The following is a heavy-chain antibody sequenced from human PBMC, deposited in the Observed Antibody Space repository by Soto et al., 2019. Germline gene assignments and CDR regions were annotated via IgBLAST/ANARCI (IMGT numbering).Heavy chain of an antibody. Sequence: SVKVTCKASGGTFSSYAISWVRQAPGQGLEWMGGIIPIFGTANYAQKFQGRVTITAHESTSTAYMELSSLRSEDTAVYCCASILYLNYYFGMDVWGQGTTVTSP. CDR3: ASILYLNYYFGMDV. D-gene: IGHD2-8*01. J-gene: IGHJ6*02. CDR1: GGTFSSYA. CDR2: IIPIFGTA. V-gene: IGHV1-69*13.